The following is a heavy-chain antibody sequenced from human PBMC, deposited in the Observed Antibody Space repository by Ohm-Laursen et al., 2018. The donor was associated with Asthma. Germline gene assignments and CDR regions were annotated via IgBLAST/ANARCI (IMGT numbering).Heavy chain of an antibody. J-gene: IGHJ1*01. D-gene: IGHD1-26*01. CDR1: GFIFSSYS. CDR2: ISRSSSTI. Sequence: SLRLSCAASGFIFSSYSMNWVRQAPGKGLEWVSYISRSSSTIFYADSLKGRFTISRDNVKNSLYLQMNSPRAEDTALYYCARIGPEWELPGREYSLHHWGQGTQVTVSS. CDR3: ARIGPEWELPGREYSLHH. V-gene: IGHV3-48*01.